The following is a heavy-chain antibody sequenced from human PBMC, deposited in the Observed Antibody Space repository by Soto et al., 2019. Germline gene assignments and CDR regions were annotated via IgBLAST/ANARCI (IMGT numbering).Heavy chain of an antibody. CDR2: IYRTGST. J-gene: IGHJ4*02. Sequence: PSETLSLTCAVSGGSFASNNWWTWVRQPPGQGLEWIGEIYRTGSTNYNPSLKSRVTISLDKSENQFSLKVTSLTAADTAVYYCASRDPGTSVDYWGQGTLVTVSS. V-gene: IGHV4-4*02. CDR3: ASRDPGTSVDY. D-gene: IGHD1-7*01. CDR1: GGSFASNNW.